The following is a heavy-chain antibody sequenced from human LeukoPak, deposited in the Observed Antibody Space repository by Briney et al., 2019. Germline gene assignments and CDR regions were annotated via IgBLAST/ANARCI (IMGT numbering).Heavy chain of an antibody. CDR2: LYSSGTT. CDR1: GFTVNNNY. CDR3: ARVAGLDNGWYYFDY. Sequence: GGSLRLSCAVSGFTVNNNYMSWVRQAPGKGLEWVSLLYSSGTTYYADSVKGRFSISRGNSRNTLWLQMNSLTADDSGVYYCARVAGLDNGWYYFDYWGQGTLVTVSS. V-gene: IGHV3-66*01. J-gene: IGHJ4*02. D-gene: IGHD6-19*01.